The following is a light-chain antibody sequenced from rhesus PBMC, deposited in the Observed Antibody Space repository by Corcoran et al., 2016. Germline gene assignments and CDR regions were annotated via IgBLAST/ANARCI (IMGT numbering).Light chain of an antibody. CDR1: QGISSY. V-gene: IGKV1-28*01. Sequence: GDTVTIICRASQGISSYLNWFQQKPGKAPKRLVYAVYSLESGDPSRFSGSGAGTEFTLTISSLQPEDFAAYYCLQHNSYPWTFGQGTKVEIK. CDR2: AVY. J-gene: IGKJ1*01. CDR3: LQHNSYPWT.